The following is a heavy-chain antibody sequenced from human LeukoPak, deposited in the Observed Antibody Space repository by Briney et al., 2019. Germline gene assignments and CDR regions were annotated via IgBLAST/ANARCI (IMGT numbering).Heavy chain of an antibody. J-gene: IGHJ5*02. D-gene: IGHD1-1*01. CDR3: ARDSGARATNWFDP. CDR2: ISAYNGNT. V-gene: IGHV1-18*04. CDR1: GYTFTSYY. Sequence: ASVKVSCKASGYTFTSYYMHWVRQAPGQGLEWMGWISAYNGNTNYAQKLQGRVTMTTDTSTSTAYMELRSLRSDDTAVYYCARDSGARATNWFDPWGQGTLVTVSS.